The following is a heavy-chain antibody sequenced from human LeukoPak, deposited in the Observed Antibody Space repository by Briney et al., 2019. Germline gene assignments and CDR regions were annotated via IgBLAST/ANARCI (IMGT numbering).Heavy chain of an antibody. J-gene: IGHJ5*01. D-gene: IGHD6-13*01. CDR2: ISYDGSNK. CDR1: GFTFSSYA. CDR3: ARAYSSSWYDF. Sequence: GGSLRLSCAASGFTFSSYAMHWVRQAPGKGLEWVAVISYDGSNKYYADSVEGRFTISRDNSKNTLYLQMNSLRAEDTAVYYCARAYSSSWYDFWGQGTLVTVSS. V-gene: IGHV3-30*04.